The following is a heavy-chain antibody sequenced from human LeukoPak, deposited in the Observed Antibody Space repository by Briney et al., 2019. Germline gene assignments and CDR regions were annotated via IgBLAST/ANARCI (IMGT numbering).Heavy chain of an antibody. Sequence: GGSLRLSCAASGFTFSTYWMHWVRQAPGKGLVWVLRIDNGGSTTLYADSVRGRFIISRDNAKNTLYLQMNSLRPEDTAIYYCARVRSDYSSSSPPDYWGQGTPVTVSS. D-gene: IGHD6-6*01. CDR3: ARVRSDYSSSSPPDY. J-gene: IGHJ4*02. CDR1: GFTFSTYW. V-gene: IGHV3-74*01. CDR2: IDNGGSTT.